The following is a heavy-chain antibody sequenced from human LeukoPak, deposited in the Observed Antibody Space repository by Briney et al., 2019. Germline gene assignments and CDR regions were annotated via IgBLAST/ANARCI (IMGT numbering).Heavy chain of an antibody. CDR2: IYYSGST. Sequence: SETLSLTCTVSGGSISSYYWSWIRQPPGKGLEWIGYIYYSGSTYYNPSLKSRVTISVDTSKNQFSLKLSSVTAADTAVYYCARHGGNTRGPYFDYWGQGTLVTVSS. CDR1: GGSISSYY. V-gene: IGHV4-59*08. CDR3: ARHGGNTRGPYFDY. J-gene: IGHJ4*02. D-gene: IGHD4-23*01.